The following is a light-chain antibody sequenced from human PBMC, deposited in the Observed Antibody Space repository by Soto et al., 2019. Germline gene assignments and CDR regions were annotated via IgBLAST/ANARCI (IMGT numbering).Light chain of an antibody. J-gene: IGKJ5*01. CDR3: QQIRSFPIT. CDR2: AAS. V-gene: IGKV1-12*01. CDR1: QGIGSW. Sequence: DIQMTQSPSSVSASVGDRVTITCRASQGIGSWVAWYQQKPGKAPKLLIYAASSLQSGVPSRLNGSGSGTDFTLTISSLQPEDFATYYCQQIRSFPITFGQGTRLEIK.